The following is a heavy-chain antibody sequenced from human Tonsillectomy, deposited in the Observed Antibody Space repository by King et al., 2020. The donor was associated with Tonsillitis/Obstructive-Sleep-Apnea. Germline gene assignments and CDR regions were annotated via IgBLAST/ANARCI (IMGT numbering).Heavy chain of an antibody. J-gene: IGHJ5*02. Sequence: QLVQSGAEVKKPGSSVKVSCKASGGIFSNYDFSWVRQAPGQGLEWMGGIIPIFGAPTYAQKFQDRVTISADESTSTAYMELSSLRSEETAVYYCARRDLESDFAVGSPNWFDPWGPGTLVTVSS. CDR1: GGIFSNYD. V-gene: IGHV1-69*01. CDR3: ARRDLESDFAVGSPNWFDP. D-gene: IGHD3-3*01. CDR2: IIPIFGAP.